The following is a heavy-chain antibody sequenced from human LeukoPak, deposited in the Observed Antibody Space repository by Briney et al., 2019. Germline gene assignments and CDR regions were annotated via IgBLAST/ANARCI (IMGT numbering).Heavy chain of an antibody. CDR2: IYYNGST. J-gene: IGHJ4*02. Sequence: SETLSLTCTVSGGSIMYYYWSWIRQSPGKGLEWIGYIYYNGSTNYNPSLKSRVSISVDTSKNQFSLKATSVTAADTAVYYCARKGGLFDYWGQGTLVTVSS. CDR1: GGSIMYYY. V-gene: IGHV4-59*01. D-gene: IGHD2-15*01. CDR3: ARKGGLFDY.